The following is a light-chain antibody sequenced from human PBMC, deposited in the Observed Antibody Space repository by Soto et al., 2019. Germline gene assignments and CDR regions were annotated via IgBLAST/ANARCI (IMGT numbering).Light chain of an antibody. V-gene: IGKV3-15*01. CDR3: QQYNNWPPWP. J-gene: IGKJ1*01. CDR2: GAS. Sequence: EIVMTQSPATLSVSPGERATLSCRASQSVSSNLAWYQQKPGQAPRLLIYGASTRATGIPARFSGSASGTEFTLTISSLQSEHFAVYYCQQYNNWPPWPFGQGTKVEIK. CDR1: QSVSSN.